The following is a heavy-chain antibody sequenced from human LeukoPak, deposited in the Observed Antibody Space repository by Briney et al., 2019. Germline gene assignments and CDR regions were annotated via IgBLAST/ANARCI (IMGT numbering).Heavy chain of an antibody. J-gene: IGHJ6*03. CDR1: GYSISSGYY. CDR2: IYHSGST. Sequence: SETLSLTCTVSGYSISSGYYWGWIRQPPGKGLEWIGSIYHSGSTYYNPSLKSRVTISVDTSKNQFSLKLSSVTAADTAVYYCARGPQTSATGGYYYYYMDVWGKGTTVTVSS. D-gene: IGHD2-15*01. CDR3: ARGPQTSATGGYYYYYMDV. V-gene: IGHV4-38-2*02.